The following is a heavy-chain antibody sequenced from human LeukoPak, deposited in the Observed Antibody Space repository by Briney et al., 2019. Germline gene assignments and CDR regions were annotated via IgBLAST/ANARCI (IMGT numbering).Heavy chain of an antibody. V-gene: IGHV4-31*03. CDR2: IYYSGST. J-gene: IGHJ4*02. Sequence: SETLSLTCTVSGGSISSGGYYWSWIRQHPGKGLESIGYIYYSGSTYYNPSLKSRVTISVDTPKNQFSLKLSSVTAADTAVYYCARKIYDSSGYFDYWGQGTLVTVSS. D-gene: IGHD3-22*01. CDR1: GGSISSGGYY. CDR3: ARKIYDSSGYFDY.